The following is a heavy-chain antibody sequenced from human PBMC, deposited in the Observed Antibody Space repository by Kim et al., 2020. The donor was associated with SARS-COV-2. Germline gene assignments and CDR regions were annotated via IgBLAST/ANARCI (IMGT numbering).Heavy chain of an antibody. CDR3: ARDYYRYSGSSLLLVDYYMDV. D-gene: IGHD1-26*01. V-gene: IGHV1-2*06. Sequence: ASVKVSCKASGYTFTGYYMHWVRQAPGQGLEWMGRINPNSGGTNYAQKFQGRVTMTRDTSISTAYMELSRLRSDDTAVYYCARDYYRYSGSSLLLVDYYMDVWGKGTTVTVSS. J-gene: IGHJ6*03. CDR2: INPNSGGT. CDR1: GYTFTGYY.